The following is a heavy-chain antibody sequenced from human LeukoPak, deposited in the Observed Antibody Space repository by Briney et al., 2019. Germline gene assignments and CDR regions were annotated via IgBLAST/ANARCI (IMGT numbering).Heavy chain of an antibody. Sequence: ASVKVSCKASGGTFSSCAISWVRQAPGQGLEWMGGIIPIFGTANYAQKFQGRVTITADESTSTAYMELSSLRSEDTAVYYCARSAGHCGSTSCYSAGDYWGQGTLVTVSS. J-gene: IGHJ4*02. D-gene: IGHD2-2*02. CDR2: IIPIFGTA. V-gene: IGHV1-69*13. CDR1: GGTFSSCA. CDR3: ARSAGHCGSTSCYSAGDY.